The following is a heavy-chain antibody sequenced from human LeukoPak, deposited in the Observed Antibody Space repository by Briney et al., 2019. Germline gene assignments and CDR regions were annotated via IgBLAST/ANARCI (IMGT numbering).Heavy chain of an antibody. D-gene: IGHD4-23*01. Sequence: QPGGSLRLSCAASGFTFSSYGMHWVRQAPGKGLEWVAVISYDGSNKYYADSVKGRFTISRDNSKNTLYLQMNSLRAEDTAVYYCAKAYYGGKFYYYYGMDVWAKGPRAPSP. J-gene: IGHJ6*02. CDR1: GFTFSSYG. V-gene: IGHV3-30*18. CDR3: AKAYYGGKFYYYYGMDV. CDR2: ISYDGSNK.